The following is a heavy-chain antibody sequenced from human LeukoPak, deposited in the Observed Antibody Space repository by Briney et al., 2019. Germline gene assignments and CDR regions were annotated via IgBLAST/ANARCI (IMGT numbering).Heavy chain of an antibody. Sequence: HPGGSLRLSCAASGFTFSSYWMSWVRQAPGKGLEWVANIKQDGSEKYYVDSVKGRFTISRDNAKNSLYLQMNSLRAEDTAVYYCARVRSSSWYDIYYYYYMDVWGKGTTVTISS. D-gene: IGHD6-13*01. V-gene: IGHV3-7*01. CDR1: GFTFSSYW. J-gene: IGHJ6*03. CDR2: IKQDGSEK. CDR3: ARVRSSSWYDIYYYYYMDV.